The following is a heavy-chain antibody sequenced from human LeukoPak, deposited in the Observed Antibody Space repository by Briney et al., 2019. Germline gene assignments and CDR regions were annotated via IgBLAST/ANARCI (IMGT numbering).Heavy chain of an antibody. J-gene: IGHJ4*02. CDR2: IYTSGST. D-gene: IGHD6-13*01. Sequence: SETLSLTCTVSGGSISSYYWSWIRQPAGKGLEWIGRIYTSGSTNYNPSLKSRVTMSVDTSKNQFSLKLSSVTAADTAVYYCAREVTLGWYSSSWYYSDYWGQGTLVTVSS. CDR1: GGSISSYY. V-gene: IGHV4-4*07. CDR3: AREVTLGWYSSSWYYSDY.